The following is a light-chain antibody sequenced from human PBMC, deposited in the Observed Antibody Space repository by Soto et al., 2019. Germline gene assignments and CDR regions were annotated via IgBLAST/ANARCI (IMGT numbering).Light chain of an antibody. V-gene: IGLV2-14*01. Sequence: QSALTQPASVSGSPGQSITISCSGTSSDVGAYDHVSWYQQYPGKAPKFIIFEISNRPSGISSRFSGSRSGNTASLTISRLQAEDEAYYYCSSYTSRDTVIFGGGTKLTV. CDR3: SSYTSRDTVI. J-gene: IGLJ2*01. CDR2: EIS. CDR1: SSDVGAYDH.